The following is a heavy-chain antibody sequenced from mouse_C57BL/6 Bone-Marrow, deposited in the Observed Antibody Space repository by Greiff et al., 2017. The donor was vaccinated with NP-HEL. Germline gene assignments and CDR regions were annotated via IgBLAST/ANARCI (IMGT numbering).Heavy chain of an antibody. CDR3: AREGIYYDYDVGAMDY. J-gene: IGHJ4*01. CDR1: GYTFTSYW. V-gene: IGHV1-7*01. CDR2: INPSSGYT. D-gene: IGHD2-4*01. Sequence: VQLQQSGAELAKPGASVKLSCKASGYTFTSYWMHWVKQRPGQGLEWIGYINPSSGYTKYNPKFKDKATLTADKSSSTADMQRSSLTYEDSAVYYGAREGIYYDYDVGAMDYWGQGTSVTVSS.